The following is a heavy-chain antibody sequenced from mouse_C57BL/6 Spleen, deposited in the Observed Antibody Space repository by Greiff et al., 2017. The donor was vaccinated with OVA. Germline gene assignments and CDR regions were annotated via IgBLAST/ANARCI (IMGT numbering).Heavy chain of an antibody. Sequence: VHLVESGPELVKPGASVKISCKASGYAFSSSWMNWVKQRPGKGLEWIGRIYPGDGDTNYNGKFKGKATLTADKSSSTAYMQLSSLTSEDSAVYFCARRESSGYFDYWGQGTTLTVSS. D-gene: IGHD3-2*02. CDR3: ARRESSGYFDY. CDR1: GYAFSSSW. CDR2: IYPGDGDT. J-gene: IGHJ2*01. V-gene: IGHV1-82*01.